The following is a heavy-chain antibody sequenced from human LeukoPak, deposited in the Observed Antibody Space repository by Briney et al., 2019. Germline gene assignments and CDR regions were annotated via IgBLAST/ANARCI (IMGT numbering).Heavy chain of an antibody. CDR3: ARDLGDAYYYDSSGYYPIFDY. V-gene: IGHV6-1*01. J-gene: IGHJ4*02. D-gene: IGHD3-22*01. CDR2: TYYRSKWYN. CDR1: GDSVSSNSAA. Sequence: SQTLSLTCAISGDSVSSNSAAWNWIRQSPSRGLEWLVRTYYRSKWYNDYAVSVKSRITINPDTSKNQFSLQLNSVTPEDTAVYYCARDLGDAYYYDSSGYYPIFDYWGQGTLVTVSS.